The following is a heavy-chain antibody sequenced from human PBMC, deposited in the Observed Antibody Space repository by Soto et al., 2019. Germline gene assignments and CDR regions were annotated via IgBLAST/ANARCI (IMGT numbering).Heavy chain of an antibody. V-gene: IGHV4-39*01. J-gene: IGHJ5*02. CDR2: IYYSGST. D-gene: IGHD6-6*01. CDR1: GGSISSSSYY. Sequence: QLQLQESGPGLVKPSETLSLTCTVSGGSISSSSYYWGWIRQPPGKGLEWIGSIYYSGSTYYNPSLKSRGTISVDTSKNQFSLKLSSVTAADTAVYYCAPSSIAAGNWFDPWGQGTLVTVSS. CDR3: APSSIAAGNWFDP.